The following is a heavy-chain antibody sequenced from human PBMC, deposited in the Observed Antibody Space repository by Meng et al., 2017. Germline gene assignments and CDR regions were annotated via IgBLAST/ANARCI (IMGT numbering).Heavy chain of an antibody. CDR2: IYYSGST. V-gene: IGHV4-39*07. CDR1: GGSISSSSYY. CDR3: ASSPFITNWDGGLDY. Sequence: SETLSLTCTVSGGSISSSSYYWGWIRQPPGKGLEWIGSIYYSGSTYYNPSLKSRVTISVDTSKNQLSLKLSSVTAADTAVYYCASSPFITNWDGGLDYWGQGTLVTVSS. D-gene: IGHD1-26*01. J-gene: IGHJ4*02.